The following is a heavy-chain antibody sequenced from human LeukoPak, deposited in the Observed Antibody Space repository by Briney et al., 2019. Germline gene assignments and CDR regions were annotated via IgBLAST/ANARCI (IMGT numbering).Heavy chain of an antibody. V-gene: IGHV3-20*04. Sequence: GGSLRLSCAASGFTLDDYGMSWVRQAPGKGLEWVSSINWNGGSTGYADSVKGRFTISRDNAKNSLYLQMNSLRAEDTALYYCARGGWFGELLFDYWGQVILVTVSS. CDR2: INWNGGST. CDR1: GFTLDDYG. D-gene: IGHD3-10*01. J-gene: IGHJ4*02. CDR3: ARGGWFGELLFDY.